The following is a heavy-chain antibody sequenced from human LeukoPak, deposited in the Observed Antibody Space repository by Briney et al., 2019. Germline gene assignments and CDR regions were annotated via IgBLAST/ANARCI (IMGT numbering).Heavy chain of an antibody. CDR2: INWNSGQI. Sequence: GGSLRLSCAASGFTFEDYAMHWVRQAPGKGLEWVSGINWNSGQIDYADAVKGRFTVSRDNAKNSLYLQMNSLRAEDTAVYYCAKDPGGYCSVGSCYSALYFDYWGQGTLVTVSS. CDR3: AKDPGGYCSVGSCYSALYFDY. J-gene: IGHJ4*02. V-gene: IGHV3-9*01. CDR1: GFTFEDYA. D-gene: IGHD2-15*01.